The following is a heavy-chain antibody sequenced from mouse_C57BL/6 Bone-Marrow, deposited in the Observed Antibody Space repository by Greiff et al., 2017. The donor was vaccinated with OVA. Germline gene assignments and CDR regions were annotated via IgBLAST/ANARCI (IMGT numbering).Heavy chain of an antibody. J-gene: IGHJ4*01. CDR3: ARKGDYYGDAMDY. Sequence: QVQLQQPGAELVKPGASVKLSCKASGYTFTSYWMHWVKQRPGQGLEWIGMIHPNSGSTNYNEKFNIKATLTVDKSSSTAYMQLSSLTSEDSAVYYCARKGDYYGDAMDYWGQGTSVTVSS. D-gene: IGHD1-1*01. CDR1: GYTFTSYW. CDR2: IHPNSGST. V-gene: IGHV1-64*01.